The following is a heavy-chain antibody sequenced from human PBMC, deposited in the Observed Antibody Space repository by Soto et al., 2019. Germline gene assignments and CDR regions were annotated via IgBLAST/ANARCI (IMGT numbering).Heavy chain of an antibody. D-gene: IGHD3-22*01. V-gene: IGHV3-48*02. Sequence: EVHLVESGGGLVQPGGSLRVSCAASGFTFSNYAMNWVRQAPGKGLEWVSYISIGSGSIFYADSVKGRFTISRDDAKNSLYLQMNTLSDEDTAVYYCVRDDRWAFDFWGQGTIVTVSS. CDR1: GFTFSNYA. J-gene: IGHJ3*01. CDR2: ISIGSGSI. CDR3: VRDDRWAFDF.